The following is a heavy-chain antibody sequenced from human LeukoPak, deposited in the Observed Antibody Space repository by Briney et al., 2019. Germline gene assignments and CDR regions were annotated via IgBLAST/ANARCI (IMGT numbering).Heavy chain of an antibody. CDR2: IYYSGST. V-gene: IGHV4-39*01. CDR1: GGSISSSSYY. Sequence: SETLSLTCTVSGGSISSSSYYWGWIRQPPGKGLEWIGSIYYSGSTYYNPSLKSRVTISVDTSKNQFSLKLSSVSGPNWSVYYCARMGRDGYNYGGYWGQGTLVTVSS. D-gene: IGHD5-24*01. CDR3: ARMGRDGYNYGGY. J-gene: IGHJ4*02.